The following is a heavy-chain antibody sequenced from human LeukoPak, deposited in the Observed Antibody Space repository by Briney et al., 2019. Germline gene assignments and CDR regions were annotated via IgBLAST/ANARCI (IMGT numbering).Heavy chain of an antibody. Sequence: GRSLRLSCAASGFTFSSYGMHWVRQAPGKGLEWVAVIWYDGSNKYYADSVKGRFTISRDNFKNTLYLQMNSLRAEDTAVYYCAKEDGYCSSTSCYIHYYYYMDVWGKGTTVTVSS. D-gene: IGHD2-2*02. J-gene: IGHJ6*03. CDR1: GFTFSSYG. CDR2: IWYDGSNK. CDR3: AKEDGYCSSTSCYIHYYYYMDV. V-gene: IGHV3-33*06.